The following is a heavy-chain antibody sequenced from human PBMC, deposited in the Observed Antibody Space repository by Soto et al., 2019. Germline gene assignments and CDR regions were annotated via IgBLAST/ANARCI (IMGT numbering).Heavy chain of an antibody. Sequence: EVQLVESGGGLVQPGGSLRLSCAASGFTFSSHWMSWVRQAPGKRLEWVANIKQDGSDQYYVDSVKGRFTISRDNAKNSRYLQMNSLRAEDTAVYYCVRGGGDMGVWGQGTTVIVSS. D-gene: IGHD3-16*01. CDR1: GFTFSSHW. CDR3: VRGGGDMGV. V-gene: IGHV3-7*05. J-gene: IGHJ6*02. CDR2: IKQDGSDQ.